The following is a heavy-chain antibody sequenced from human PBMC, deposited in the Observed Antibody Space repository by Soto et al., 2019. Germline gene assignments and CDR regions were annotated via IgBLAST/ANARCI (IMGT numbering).Heavy chain of an antibody. CDR1: GGSFSGYY. V-gene: IGHV4-34*01. D-gene: IGHD4-17*01. CDR2: INHSGST. CDR3: ARVNDFGDWGTFDI. J-gene: IGHJ3*02. Sequence: PSETLSLTCAVYGGSFSGYYWSWIRQPPGKGLEWIGEINHSGSTNYNPSLKSRVTISVDTSKNQFSLKLSSVTAADTAVYYCARVNDFGDWGTFDIWGQGTMVTVSS.